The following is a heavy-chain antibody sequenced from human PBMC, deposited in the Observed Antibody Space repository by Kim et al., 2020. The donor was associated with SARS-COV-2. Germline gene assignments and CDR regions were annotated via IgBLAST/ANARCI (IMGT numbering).Heavy chain of an antibody. CDR1: GGSFSGYY. Sequence: SETLSLTCAVYGGSFSGYYWSWIRQPPGKGLEWIGEINHSGSTNYNPSLKSRVTISVDTSKNQFSLKLSSVTAADTAVYYCARRPITIFESRGSSLNYG. D-gene: IGHD3-3*01. J-gene: IGHJ6*01. CDR2: INHSGST. CDR3: ARRPITIFESRGSSLNYG. V-gene: IGHV4-34*01.